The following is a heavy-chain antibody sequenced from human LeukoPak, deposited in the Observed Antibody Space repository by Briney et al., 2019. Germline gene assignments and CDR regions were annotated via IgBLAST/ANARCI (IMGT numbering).Heavy chain of an antibody. J-gene: IGHJ5*02. CDR3: ARDWSSGWEGNWFDP. CDR1: GYTFTSYA. CDR2: INAGNGNT. D-gene: IGHD6-19*01. V-gene: IGHV1-3*01. Sequence: GASVKVSCKASGYTFTSYAMHWVRQAPGQRLEWMGWINAGNGNTKYSQKFQGRVTITRDTSASTAYMELSSLRSEDTAVYYCARDWSSGWEGNWFDPWGQGTLVAVSS.